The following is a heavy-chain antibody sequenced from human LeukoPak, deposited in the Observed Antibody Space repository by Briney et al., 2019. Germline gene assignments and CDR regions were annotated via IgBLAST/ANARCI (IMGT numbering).Heavy chain of an antibody. D-gene: IGHD3-10*01. CDR2: IYYSGST. CDR1: GGSISSCY. CDR3: ARHMVRGVIIPPIFDY. J-gene: IGHJ4*02. V-gene: IGHV4-59*08. Sequence: SETLSLTCTVSGGSISSCYWSWIRQPPGRGLEWIGYIYYSGSTNYNPSLKSRVTISVDTSKNQFSLKLSSVTAADTAVYYCARHMVRGVIIPPIFDYWGQGTLVTVSS.